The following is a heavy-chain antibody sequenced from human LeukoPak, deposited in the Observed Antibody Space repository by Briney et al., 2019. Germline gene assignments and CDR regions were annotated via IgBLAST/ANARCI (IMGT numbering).Heavy chain of an antibody. Sequence: ASVKVSCKASGYTFTGYYMHWVRQAPGQGLEWMGWINPNSGGTNYAQKFQGRVTMTRDTSISTAYMELSRLRSDDTAVYYCARDDFWSGYRIDYWGQGTLVTVSS. CDR1: GYTFTGYY. V-gene: IGHV1-2*02. J-gene: IGHJ4*02. CDR2: INPNSGGT. D-gene: IGHD3-3*01. CDR3: ARDDFWSGYRIDY.